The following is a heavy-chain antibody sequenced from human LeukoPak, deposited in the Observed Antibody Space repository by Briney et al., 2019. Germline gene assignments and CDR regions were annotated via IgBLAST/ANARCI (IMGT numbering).Heavy chain of an antibody. CDR3: VREVGRPKTFYFDS. J-gene: IGHJ4*02. CDR1: GFVFSRDN. V-gene: IGHV3-48*04. D-gene: IGHD3-16*01. Sequence: PGGSLRLSCIASGFVFSRDNMNWVRQAPGKGLEWVALISETIYYADSVQGRFTISRDNAKNSLYLQMSNLRVDDTAMYYCVREVGRPKTFYFDSWGRGTPVTVSS. CDR2: ISETI.